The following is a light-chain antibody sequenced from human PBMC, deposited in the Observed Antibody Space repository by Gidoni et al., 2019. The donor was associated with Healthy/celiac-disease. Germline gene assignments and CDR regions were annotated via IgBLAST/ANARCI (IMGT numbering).Light chain of an antibody. CDR2: GAS. J-gene: IGKJ3*01. Sequence: DIVLTQSPGTLSLSPGDRATLSCRASQSVSSSYLAWYQQKPGQAPRLLIYGASSRATGIPDRFSGSGSGTDFTLTISRLEPEDFAVYYCQQYGSSPFTFGPXTKVDIK. CDR1: QSVSSSY. V-gene: IGKV3-20*01. CDR3: QQYGSSPFT.